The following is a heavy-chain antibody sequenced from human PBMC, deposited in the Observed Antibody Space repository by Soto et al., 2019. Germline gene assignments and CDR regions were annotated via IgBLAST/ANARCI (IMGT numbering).Heavy chain of an antibody. CDR2: IYHNGSP. Sequence: SETLSLTCAVSGGSMSSGGHSWSWIRQPPGKGLEWIGYIYHNGSPYYNPSLKSRVTISVDRSKNQFSLKLSSVTAADTAVYYCARVPDVWGQGTTVTVSS. V-gene: IGHV4-30-2*01. CDR1: GGSMSSGGHS. J-gene: IGHJ6*02. CDR3: ARVPDV.